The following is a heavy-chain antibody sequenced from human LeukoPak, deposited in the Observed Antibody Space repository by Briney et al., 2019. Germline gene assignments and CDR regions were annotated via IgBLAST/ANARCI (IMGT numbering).Heavy chain of an antibody. V-gene: IGHV3-23*01. CDR3: ANGPYGGNSAYFDY. D-gene: IGHD4-23*01. CDR2: ISGSGGST. CDR1: GFTFSSYA. J-gene: IGHJ4*02. Sequence: GGSLRLSCAASGFTFSSYAMSWVRQAPGKGLEWVSTISGSGGSTYYADSVKGRFTISRDNSKNTLYLQMNSLRAEDTAIYYCANGPYGGNSAYFDYWGQGTLVTVSS.